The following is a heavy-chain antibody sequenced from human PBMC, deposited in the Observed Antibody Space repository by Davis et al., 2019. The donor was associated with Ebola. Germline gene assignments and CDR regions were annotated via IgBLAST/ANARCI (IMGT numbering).Heavy chain of an antibody. Sequence: PGGSLRLSCTASTFTLSTYWMHWVRQAPRKGLEWVTNMKPDGSDKNYIDSVKGRFTISRDNAENSLYLQMNSLRVEDTAVYYCARGDSRWSNWYFDLWGRGTLVTVSS. J-gene: IGHJ2*01. D-gene: IGHD2-15*01. CDR3: ARGDSRWSNWYFDL. V-gene: IGHV3-7*03. CDR2: MKPDGSDK. CDR1: TFTLSTYW.